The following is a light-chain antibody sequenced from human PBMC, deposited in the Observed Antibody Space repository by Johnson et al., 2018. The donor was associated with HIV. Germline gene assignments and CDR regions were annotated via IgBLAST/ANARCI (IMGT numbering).Light chain of an antibody. Sequence: QSVLTQPPSVSAAPGQKVTISCSGSSSNIGNNYVSWYQQLPGGAPKLLIYENNKRPSGIPDRFSGSKSGTSATLGITGLQTGDEADYYCGTWDSSLSALYVVGTGTKVTVL. V-gene: IGLV1-51*02. J-gene: IGLJ1*01. CDR3: GTWDSSLSALYV. CDR2: ENN. CDR1: SSNIGNNY.